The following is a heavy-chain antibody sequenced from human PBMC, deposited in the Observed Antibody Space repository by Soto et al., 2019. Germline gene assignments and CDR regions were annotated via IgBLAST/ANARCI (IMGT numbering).Heavy chain of an antibody. V-gene: IGHV4-34*01. D-gene: IGHD2-15*01. CDR3: ARAGPQLLLPYYYYYYMDV. Sequence: SETLSLTCAVYGGSFSGYYWSWIRQPPGKGLEWIGEINHSGSTNYNPSLKSRVTISVDTSKNQFSLKLSSVTAADTAVYYCARAGPQLLLPYYYYYYMDVWGKGTTVTVSS. J-gene: IGHJ6*03. CDR2: INHSGST. CDR1: GGSFSGYY.